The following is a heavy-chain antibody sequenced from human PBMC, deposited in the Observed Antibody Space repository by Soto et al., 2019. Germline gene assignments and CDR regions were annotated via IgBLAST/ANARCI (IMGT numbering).Heavy chain of an antibody. D-gene: IGHD2-8*01. CDR1: GFSFGTYT. J-gene: IGHJ4*02. V-gene: IGHV3-23*01. Sequence: PVLSMRLSFAVSGFSFGTYTVNWVRQAPGTGLEWVSGLSDSVGTTHYAYSVKGRFTISRDKSKNTLYLQMNNLRAEDTAVYYCAKYVIGGRLKYTFDRWGKGSLVTV. CDR2: LSDSVGTT. CDR3: AKYVIGGRLKYTFDR.